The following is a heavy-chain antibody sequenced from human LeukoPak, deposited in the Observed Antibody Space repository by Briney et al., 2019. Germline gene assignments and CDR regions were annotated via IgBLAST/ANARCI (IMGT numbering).Heavy chain of an antibody. CDR1: GFTFSSYS. J-gene: IGHJ1*01. D-gene: IGHD2-21*02. V-gene: IGHV3-7*01. Sequence: GGSLRLSCAASGFTFSSYSMNWVRQAPGKGLEWVAHINPDGRDTYYVDSVKGRFTISRDNAQNSMYLQMNSLRVKDTAVYYCTSWGDTTAEYFQRWGQGTLVTVSS. CDR2: INPDGRDT. CDR3: TSWGDTTAEYFQR.